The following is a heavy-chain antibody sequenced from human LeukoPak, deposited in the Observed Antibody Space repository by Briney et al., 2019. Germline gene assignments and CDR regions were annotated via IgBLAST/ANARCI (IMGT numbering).Heavy chain of an antibody. D-gene: IGHD3-16*02. V-gene: IGHV3-30*04. CDR1: GFTFSSYA. Sequence: GGSLRLSCAASGFTFSSYAMHWVRQAPGKGLEWVAVISYDGSNKYYADSVKGRFTNSRDNSKNTLYLQMNSLRAEDTAVYYCAREGFGGVIALSYWGQGTLVTVSS. CDR2: ISYDGSNK. J-gene: IGHJ4*02. CDR3: AREGFGGVIALSY.